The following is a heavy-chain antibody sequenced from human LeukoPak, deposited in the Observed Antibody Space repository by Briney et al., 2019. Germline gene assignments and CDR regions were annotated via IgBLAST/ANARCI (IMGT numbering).Heavy chain of an antibody. D-gene: IGHD6-13*01. V-gene: IGHV4-30-4*08. CDR1: GGSISSGDYY. CDR3: ARAPAAESEIDY. J-gene: IGHJ4*02. Sequence: PSETLSLTCTVSGGSISSGDYYWSWIRQPPGKGLEWIGYIYYSGSTYYNPSLKSRVTISVDTSKNQFSLKLSSVTAADTAVYYCARAPAAESEIDYWGQGTLVTVSS. CDR2: IYYSGST.